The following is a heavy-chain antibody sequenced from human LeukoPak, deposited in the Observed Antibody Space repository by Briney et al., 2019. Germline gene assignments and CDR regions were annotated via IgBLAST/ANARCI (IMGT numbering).Heavy chain of an antibody. CDR1: GYTFTGYY. CDR3: ARGIYYYYDSSGQDY. V-gene: IGHV1-2*02. CDR2: INPNSGGT. Sequence: GASVKVSCKASGYTFTGYYMHWVRQAPGQGLEWMGWINPNSGGTNYAQKFQGRVTMTRDTSISTAYMELSRLRSDDTAVYYCARGIYYYYDSSGQDYWGQGTLVTVSS. D-gene: IGHD3-22*01. J-gene: IGHJ4*02.